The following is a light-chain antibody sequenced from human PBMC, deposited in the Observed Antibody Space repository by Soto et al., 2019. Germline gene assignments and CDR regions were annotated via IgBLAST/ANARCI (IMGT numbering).Light chain of an antibody. Sequence: QSVLTQPPSVSGSPGQSVTISCTGTSSDVGSYNRVSWYQQPPGTAPKLMIYQVSNRPSGVPDRFSGSKSGNTASLTISGLQAEDEADYYCSSYTSSSTGVFGRGTKVTVL. CDR2: QVS. V-gene: IGLV2-18*02. CDR3: SSYTSSSTGV. CDR1: SSDVGSYNR. J-gene: IGLJ3*02.